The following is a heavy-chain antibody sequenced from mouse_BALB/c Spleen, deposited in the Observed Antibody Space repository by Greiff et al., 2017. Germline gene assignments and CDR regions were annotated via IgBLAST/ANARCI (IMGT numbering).Heavy chain of an antibody. V-gene: IGHV3-2*02. J-gene: IGHJ1*01. Sequence: EVKLVESGPGLVKPSQSLSLTCTVTGYSITSDYAWNWIRQFPGNKLEWMGYISYSGSTSYNPSLKSRISITRDTSKNQFFLQLNSVTTEDTATYYCARGNYGNSYWYFDVWGAGTTVTVSS. CDR2: ISYSGST. CDR1: GYSITSDYA. CDR3: ARGNYGNSYWYFDV. D-gene: IGHD2-1*01.